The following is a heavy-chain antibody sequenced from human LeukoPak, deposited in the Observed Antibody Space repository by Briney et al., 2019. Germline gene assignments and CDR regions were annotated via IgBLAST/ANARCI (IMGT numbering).Heavy chain of an antibody. CDR3: ARGRRSAFDY. CDR1: GGSFSGYY. CDR2: INHSGST. Sequence: SETLSLTCAVYGGSFSGYYWSWIRQPPGKGLEWIGEINHSGSTNYNPSLKSRVTISVDTSKNQLSLKLSSVTAADTAVYYCARGRRSAFDYWGQGTLVTVSS. D-gene: IGHD1-26*01. J-gene: IGHJ4*02. V-gene: IGHV4-34*01.